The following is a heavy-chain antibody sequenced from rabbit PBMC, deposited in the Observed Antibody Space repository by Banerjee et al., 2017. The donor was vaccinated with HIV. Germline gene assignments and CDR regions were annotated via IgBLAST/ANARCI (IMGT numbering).Heavy chain of an antibody. CDR3: ARSIYASSSWFFDL. CDR1: GFSFSSSYW. Sequence: EESGGDLVKPGGTLTLTCTVSGFSFSSSYWICWVRQAPGKGLEWIACIYAGSGGSTYYASWAKGRFTISKTSSTTVTLQMTSLTAADTATYFCARSIYASSSWFFDLWGPGTLVTVS. V-gene: IGHV1S45*01. D-gene: IGHD1-1*01. J-gene: IGHJ4*01. CDR2: IYAGSGGST.